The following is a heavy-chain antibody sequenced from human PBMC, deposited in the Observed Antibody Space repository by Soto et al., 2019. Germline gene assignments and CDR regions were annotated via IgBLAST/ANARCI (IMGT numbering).Heavy chain of an antibody. CDR3: ARETFYSYYYDSSGEDY. CDR2: IYSGGST. V-gene: IGHV3-53*01. Sequence: GGCLRLSCAASGFTVRSYYKSWVRQAPGKGLEWVSVIYSGGSTYYADSVKGRFTISRDNSKNTLYLQMNSLRAEDTAVYYCARETFYSYYYDSSGEDYWGQG. J-gene: IGHJ4*02. D-gene: IGHD3-22*01. CDR1: GFTVRSYY.